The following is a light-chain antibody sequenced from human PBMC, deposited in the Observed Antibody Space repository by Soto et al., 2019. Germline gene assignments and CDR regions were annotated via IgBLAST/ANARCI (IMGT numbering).Light chain of an antibody. CDR3: QQRSNWPPIT. V-gene: IGKV3-11*01. CDR1: QSVSSY. J-gene: IGKJ5*01. CDR2: DAS. Sequence: IVLTQSPATLSLSPGDIATLSCRASQSVSSYLAWYQQKPGQAPRLLIYDASNRATGIPARFSGSGSGTDFTLTISSLEPEDFAVYYCQQRSNWPPITFGQGTRLEIK.